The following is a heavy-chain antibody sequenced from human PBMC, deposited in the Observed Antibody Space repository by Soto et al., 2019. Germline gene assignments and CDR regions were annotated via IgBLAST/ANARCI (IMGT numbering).Heavy chain of an antibody. D-gene: IGHD2-15*01. CDR3: AQSRGYCSGGSCYSGDWFDP. CDR1: GYTFTGYY. Sequence: QVQLVQSGAEVKKPGASVKVSCKASGYTFTGYYMHWVRQTPGQGLEWMGWINPNSGGTNYAQKFQGWVTMTRDTSISTAYMELSRLRSDDTAVYYCAQSRGYCSGGSCYSGDWFDPWGQGTLVTVSS. J-gene: IGHJ5*02. V-gene: IGHV1-2*04. CDR2: INPNSGGT.